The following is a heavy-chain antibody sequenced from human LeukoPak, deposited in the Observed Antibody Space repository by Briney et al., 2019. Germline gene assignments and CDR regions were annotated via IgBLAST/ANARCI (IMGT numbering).Heavy chain of an antibody. CDR1: GFTFSNYA. D-gene: IGHD5-12*01. CDR3: ARGPSGYHNT. J-gene: IGHJ4*02. CDR2: IAGNGGGI. Sequence: GGSLRLSCAASGFTFSNYAMHWVRQAPGKGLEYVSSIAGNGGGIFYADSVKGRFTISRDNSKNTLYLQMGSLRVEDMAVYYCARGPSGYHNTGGQGTLVTVSS. V-gene: IGHV3-64*02.